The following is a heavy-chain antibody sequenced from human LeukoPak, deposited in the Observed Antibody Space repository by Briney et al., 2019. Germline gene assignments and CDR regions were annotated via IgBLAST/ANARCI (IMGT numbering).Heavy chain of an antibody. V-gene: IGHV4-59*01. D-gene: IGHD2/OR15-2a*01. CDR1: GGSFNNYY. J-gene: IGHJ4*02. Sequence: PSETLSLTCTVSGGSFNNYYWSWIRQPPGKGLEWIGYVYYTGSTNYNPSVKSRVTIPVDTSKNQFSLRLSSVTPADTAVYYCARTKYHFGSPFDYWGQGTLVTVSS. CDR3: ARTKYHFGSPFDY. CDR2: VYYTGST.